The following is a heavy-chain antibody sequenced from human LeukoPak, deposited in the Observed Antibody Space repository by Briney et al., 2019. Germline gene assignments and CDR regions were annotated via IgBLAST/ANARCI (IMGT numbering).Heavy chain of an antibody. CDR1: GFTFSNYW. CDR3: ARDPVEWELLLDY. D-gene: IGHD1-26*01. V-gene: IGHV3-7*01. Sequence: GGSLRLSCAASGFTFSNYWMGWVRQAPGKRPEWVANMNIDGSEKYYADPVKGRFSISRDNARNSVYLQMASLRVEDTAVYYCARDPVEWELLLDYWGQGTLVTVSS. J-gene: IGHJ4*02. CDR2: MNIDGSEK.